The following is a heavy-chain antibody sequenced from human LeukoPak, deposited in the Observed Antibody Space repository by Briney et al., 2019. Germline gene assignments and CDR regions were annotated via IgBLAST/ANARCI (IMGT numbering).Heavy chain of an antibody. V-gene: IGHV3-23*01. D-gene: IGHD3-9*01. Sequence: GGSLRLSCAASAFTFSGYSMTWVRQAPGKGLEWVSAISGSGGSTCYADSVKGRFTISRDNSKNTLYLQMNSLRAEDTAVYYCAKDTYYDILTGYRYTEYFQHWGQGTLVTVSS. CDR3: AKDTYYDILTGYRYTEYFQH. J-gene: IGHJ1*01. CDR2: ISGSGGST. CDR1: AFTFSGYS.